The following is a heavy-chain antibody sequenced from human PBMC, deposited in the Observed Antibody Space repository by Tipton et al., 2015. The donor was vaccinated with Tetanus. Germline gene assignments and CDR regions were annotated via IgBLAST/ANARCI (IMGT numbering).Heavy chain of an antibody. CDR1: GASISGYY. J-gene: IGHJ4*03. CDR2: VYYRGST. V-gene: IGHV4-59*01. Sequence: GLVKPSETLSLTCTVSGASISGYYWNWNRQPPGKGLEWIGFVYYRGSTNYNPSLKSLVTISVDTSKNQFSLKLSSVTAADTAVYYCARDHPLFAYWGQGTTVTVSS. CDR3: ARDHPLFAY.